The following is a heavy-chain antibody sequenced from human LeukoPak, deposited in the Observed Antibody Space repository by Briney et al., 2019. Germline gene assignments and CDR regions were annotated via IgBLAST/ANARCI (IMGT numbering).Heavy chain of an antibody. CDR2: IYYSGST. CDR1: GGSISSYY. CDR3: ARGGKGYSYAYFDY. D-gene: IGHD5-18*01. Sequence: KPSETLSLTCTVSGGSISSYYWSWIRQPPGKGLEWIGYIYYSGSTNYNPSLKSRVTRSVDTSKNQFSLKLSSVTAADTAVYYCARGGKGYSYAYFDYWGQGTLVTVSS. J-gene: IGHJ4*02. V-gene: IGHV4-59*01.